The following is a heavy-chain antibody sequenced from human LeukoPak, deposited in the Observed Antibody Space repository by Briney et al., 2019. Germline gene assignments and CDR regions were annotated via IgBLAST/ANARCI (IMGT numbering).Heavy chain of an antibody. CDR3: ARDSSGWYWASGYYYYYYMDV. V-gene: IGHV3-21*01. J-gene: IGHJ6*03. D-gene: IGHD6-19*01. CDR2: ISSSSSYI. Sequence: GGSLRLSCAAAGFTFSSYSMNWVRQAPGKGLEWVSSISSSSSYIYYADSVKGRFTISRDNSRNSLYLQMNSLRAEDTAVYYCARDSSGWYWASGYYYYYYMDVWGKGTTVTVSS. CDR1: GFTFSSYS.